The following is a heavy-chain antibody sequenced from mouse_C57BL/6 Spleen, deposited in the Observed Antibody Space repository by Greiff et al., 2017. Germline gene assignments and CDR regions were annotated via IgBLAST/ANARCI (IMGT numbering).Heavy chain of an antibody. V-gene: IGHV1-64*01. CDR1: GYTFTSYW. J-gene: IGHJ1*03. CDR2: IHPNSGST. Sequence: QVQLQQPGAELVKPGASVKLSCKASGYTFTSYWMHWVKQRPGQGLEWIGMIHPNSGSTNYNEKFKSKATLTVDKSSSTAYMQLSSLTSEDSAVYYCARDYCCRNWYFDFWGTGTTVTVSS. D-gene: IGHD1-1*01. CDR3: ARDYCCRNWYFDF.